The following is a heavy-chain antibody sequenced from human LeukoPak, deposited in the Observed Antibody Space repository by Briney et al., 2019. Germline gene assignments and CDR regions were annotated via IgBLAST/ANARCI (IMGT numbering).Heavy chain of an antibody. CDR2: ISSSGSTK. V-gene: IGHV3-48*04. CDR3: AKAGPGFGFDY. J-gene: IGHJ4*02. CDR1: GFTFSSYS. Sequence: GGSLRLSCAASGFTFSSYSMNWVRQAPGKGLEWVSDISSSGSTKDYADSVKGRFTISRDNAKDSLYLQMNSLRVEDTAVYYCAKAGPGFGFDYWGQGTLVTVSS. D-gene: IGHD3-10*01.